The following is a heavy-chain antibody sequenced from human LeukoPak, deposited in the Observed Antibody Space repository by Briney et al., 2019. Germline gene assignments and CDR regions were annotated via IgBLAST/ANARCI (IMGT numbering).Heavy chain of an antibody. J-gene: IGHJ5*02. Sequence: GGSLRLSCAASGFTFTSYWMHWVRQAPGKGLEWVGRIKSKVDGGAIDYPTPVKARFTMSRDESRNILYLQMNSLKTEDTARYYCATDTFYMKGFDPWGQGTQVIVSS. D-gene: IGHD2/OR15-2a*01. CDR3: ATDTFYMKGFDP. V-gene: IGHV3-15*07. CDR1: GFTFTSYW. CDR2: IKSKVDGGAI.